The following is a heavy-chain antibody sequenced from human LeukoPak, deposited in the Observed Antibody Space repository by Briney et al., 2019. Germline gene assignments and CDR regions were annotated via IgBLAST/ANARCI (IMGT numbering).Heavy chain of an antibody. D-gene: IGHD1-1*01. V-gene: IGHV1-2*02. CDR3: ARTTPFDY. CDR1: GYTFTGYY. J-gene: IGHJ4*02. CDR2: IKPNNGDT. Sequence: GASVKVSCKPSGYTFTGYYLHWGRQAPGQGLEWMGCIKPNNGDTNYAQKFQGRVTMTRDTSISTGYMELSRLRSDDTAVYYCARTTPFDYWGQGTLVTVSS.